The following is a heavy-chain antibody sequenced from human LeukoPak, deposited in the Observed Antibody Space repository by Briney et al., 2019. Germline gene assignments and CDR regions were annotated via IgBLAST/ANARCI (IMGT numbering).Heavy chain of an antibody. Sequence: SETLSLTCTVSGGSISSGGYYWSWIRQHPGKGLEWIGYIYYSGSTYYNPSLKSRVTISADTSKNQFSLKLSSVTAADTAVYYCARTYDSSGFNYWGQGTLVTVSS. V-gene: IGHV4-31*03. D-gene: IGHD3-22*01. CDR2: IYYSGST. CDR3: ARTYDSSGFNY. CDR1: GGSISSGGYY. J-gene: IGHJ4*02.